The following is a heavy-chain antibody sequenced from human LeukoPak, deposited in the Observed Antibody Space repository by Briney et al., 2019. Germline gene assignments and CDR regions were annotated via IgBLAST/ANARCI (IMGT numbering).Heavy chain of an antibody. CDR1: GFTFTSRSA. J-gene: IGHJ4*02. Sequence: SVKVSCKASGFTFTSRSAVQGVRQARGQRLEWIGWIVVGSDNTNYAQRFQERVTITRDMFTSTAYMELSSLTSEDTAVYYCAAPYSSTWFDYWGQGTLVTVSS. V-gene: IGHV1-58*01. D-gene: IGHD6-13*01. CDR2: IVVGSDNT. CDR3: AAPYSSTWFDY.